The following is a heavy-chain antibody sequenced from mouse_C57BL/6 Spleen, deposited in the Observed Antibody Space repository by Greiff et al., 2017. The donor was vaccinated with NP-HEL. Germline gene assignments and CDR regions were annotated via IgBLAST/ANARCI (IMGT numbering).Heavy chain of an antibody. V-gene: IGHV1-64*01. D-gene: IGHD2-5*01. CDR3: ARDYSNYNYAMDY. CDR1: GYTFTSYW. J-gene: IGHJ4*01. Sequence: QVQLQQPGAELVKPGASVKLSCKASGYTFTSYWMHWVKQRPGQGLEWIGMIHPNSGSTNYNEKFKSKATLTVDKSSSTAYMQLSSLTSEDSAVYCCARDYSNYNYAMDYWGQGTSVTVSS. CDR2: IHPNSGST.